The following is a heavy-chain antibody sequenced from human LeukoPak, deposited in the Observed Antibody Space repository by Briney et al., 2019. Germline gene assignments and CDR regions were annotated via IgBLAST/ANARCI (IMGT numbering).Heavy chain of an antibody. V-gene: IGHV3-33*01. CDR3: ARDLDPAMMVVVTPGDY. J-gene: IGHJ4*02. CDR2: IWYDGSNK. Sequence: GRSLRLSCAASGFTFSSYGMHWVRQAPGKGLEWVAVIWYDGSNKYYADSVKGRFTISRDNSKNTLYLQMNSLRAEDTAVYYCARDLDPAMMVVVTPGDYWGQGTLVTVSS. D-gene: IGHD3-22*01. CDR1: GFTFSSYG.